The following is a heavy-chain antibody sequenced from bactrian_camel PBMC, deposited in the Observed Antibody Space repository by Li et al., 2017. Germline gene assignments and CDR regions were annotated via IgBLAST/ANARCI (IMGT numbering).Heavy chain of an antibody. V-gene: IGHV3S55*01. CDR2: IRRSGGET. Sequence: HVQLVESGGGSVQTGGSPRLSCVVSGHSRGSNCVGWYRLPPGRAPAEREGIAAIRRSGGETWYADSVAGRFTVSQDNNKNTLYLQMDSLTPEDSGMYTCAAGFSGGYCKLKYGMDYWGKGTQVTVS. J-gene: IGHJ7*01. CDR1: GHSRGSNC. D-gene: IGHD2*01.